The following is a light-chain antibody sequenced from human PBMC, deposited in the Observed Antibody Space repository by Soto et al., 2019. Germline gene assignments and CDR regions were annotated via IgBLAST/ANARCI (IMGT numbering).Light chain of an antibody. CDR3: QKHDNPPLT. CDR2: TSS. CDR1: QDISNF. V-gene: IGKV1-27*01. J-gene: IGKJ4*01. Sequence: DIQLTQSPSSLSASVGERVTITCRASQDISNFLSWYQQKPGKVPRLLIYTSSTLQSGVPSRFSGSRSGTDFILTLSSLQPEDVATYFCQKHDNPPLTVDGGPKVEIK.